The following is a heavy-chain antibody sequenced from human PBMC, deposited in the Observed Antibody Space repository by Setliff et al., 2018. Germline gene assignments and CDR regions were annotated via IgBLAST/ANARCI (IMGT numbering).Heavy chain of an antibody. CDR3: ARDVFPYHYEGAFDI. Sequence: ASVKVSCKASGYTFTSYYVHWVRQAPGQGLEWMGGIIPILGIANYAQKFQGRVTMTRDTSTSTVYMDMISLRSEDTAVYYCARDVFPYHYEGAFDIWGQGTMVTVSS. V-gene: IGHV1-46*01. CDR2: IIPILGIA. J-gene: IGHJ3*02. CDR1: GYTFTSYY. D-gene: IGHD3-22*01.